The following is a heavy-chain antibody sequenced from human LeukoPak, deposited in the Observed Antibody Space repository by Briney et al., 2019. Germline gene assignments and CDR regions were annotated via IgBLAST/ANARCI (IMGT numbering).Heavy chain of an antibody. J-gene: IGHJ4*02. CDR2: IYSSGST. V-gene: IGHV4-59*01. CDR1: GGSISGYY. Sequence: PSETLSLTCTVSGGSISGYYWNWIRQPPGKGLEWIGYIYSSGSTNYNPSLTSRVTISIDTSKNQFSLKLRSVTAADTALYYCARVDCTAASCYSFDYWGQGTLVTVSS. D-gene: IGHD2-15*01. CDR3: ARVDCTAASCYSFDY.